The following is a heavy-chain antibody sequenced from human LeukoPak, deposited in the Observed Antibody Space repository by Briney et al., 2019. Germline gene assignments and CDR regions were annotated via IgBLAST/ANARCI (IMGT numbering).Heavy chain of an antibody. CDR2: INTNTGNP. V-gene: IGHV7-4-1*02. CDR1: GYTFTSYA. J-gene: IGHJ4*02. CDR3: AREIEGYSSSWYEGDY. Sequence: ASVTVSCKASGYTFTSYAMNWVRQAPGQGLEWMGWINTNTGNPTYAQGFTGRFVFSLDTSVSTAYLQISSLKAEDTAVYYCAREIEGYSSSWYEGDYWGQGTLVTVSS. D-gene: IGHD6-13*01.